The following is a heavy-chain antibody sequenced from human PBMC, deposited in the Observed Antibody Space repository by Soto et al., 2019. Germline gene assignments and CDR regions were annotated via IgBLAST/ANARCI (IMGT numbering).Heavy chain of an antibody. CDR3: AREADYVNWFDP. D-gene: IGHD4-17*01. CDR2: ISSSSSTI. J-gene: IGHJ5*02. Sequence: EVQLVESGGGLVQPGGSLRLSCAASGFTFSSYSMNWVRQAPGKGLEWVSYISSSSSTIYYADSVKGRFTISRDKAKNSLYLKMNSLRAEDTAVYYCAREADYVNWFDPWGQGTLVTVSS. V-gene: IGHV3-48*01. CDR1: GFTFSSYS.